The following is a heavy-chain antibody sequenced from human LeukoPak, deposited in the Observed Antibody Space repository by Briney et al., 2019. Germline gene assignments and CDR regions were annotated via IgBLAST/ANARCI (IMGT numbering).Heavy chain of an antibody. V-gene: IGHV6-1*01. J-gene: IGHJ6*03. CDR1: GDSVSSNSAA. CDR2: AFYRSQWHT. Sequence: SQTLSLTCAIFGDSVSSNSAAWHWIRQSPSRSLEWLGRAFYRSQWHTEYAPSVKSRITIKADTANNQFSLQINSVTPEDTAVYYCTRVRYSNSFYFFHMDVWGKGSKVT. CDR3: TRVRYSNSFYFFHMDV. D-gene: IGHD6-6*01.